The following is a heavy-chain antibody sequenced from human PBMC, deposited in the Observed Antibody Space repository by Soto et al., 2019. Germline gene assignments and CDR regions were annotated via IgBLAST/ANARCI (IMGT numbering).Heavy chain of an antibody. J-gene: IGHJ4*02. V-gene: IGHV4-59*01. CDR3: ARIRIVGATGGYYFDY. CDR1: GGSISSYY. Sequence: SETLSLTCTVSGGSISSYYWSWIRQPPGKGLEWIGYIYYSGSTNYNPSLKSRVTISVDTSKNQFSLKLSSVTAADTAVYYCARIRIVGATGGYYFDYWGQGTLVTVSS. CDR2: IYYSGST. D-gene: IGHD1-26*01.